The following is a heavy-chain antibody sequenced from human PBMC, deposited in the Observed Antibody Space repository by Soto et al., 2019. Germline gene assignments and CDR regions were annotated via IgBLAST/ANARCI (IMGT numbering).Heavy chain of an antibody. CDR1: GYTFTGYY. V-gene: IGHV1-2*04. CDR3: AREVDGTAGNWFDP. D-gene: IGHD6-19*01. Sequence: ASVKVSCKASGYTFTGYYMHWVRQAPGQGLEWMGWINPNSGGTNYAQKFQGWVTMTRDTSISTAYMELSRLRSDDTAVYYCAREVDGTAGNWFDPWGQGTLVTVSS. J-gene: IGHJ5*02. CDR2: INPNSGGT.